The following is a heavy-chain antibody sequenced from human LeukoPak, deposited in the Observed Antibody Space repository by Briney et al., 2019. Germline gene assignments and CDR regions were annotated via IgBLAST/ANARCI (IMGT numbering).Heavy chain of an antibody. CDR1: GGSISSGSYY. V-gene: IGHV4-61*02. CDR3: ARPTDILTGWDAFDI. D-gene: IGHD3-9*01. CDR2: IYTSGST. Sequence: PLQTLSLTCTVSGGSISSGSYYWSWIRQPAGKGLEWIGRIYTSGSTNYNPSLKSRVTISVDTPKNQFSLKLSSVTAADTAVYYCARPTDILTGWDAFDIWGQGTMVTVSS. J-gene: IGHJ3*02.